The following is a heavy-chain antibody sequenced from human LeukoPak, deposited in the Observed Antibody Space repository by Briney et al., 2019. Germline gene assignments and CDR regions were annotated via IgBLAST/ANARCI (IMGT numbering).Heavy chain of an antibody. CDR3: ARGIADIWFDP. D-gene: IGHD6-13*01. J-gene: IGHJ5*02. V-gene: IGHV4-59*08. Sequence: PTETLSLTCTVSGGSISSYYWSWIRQPPGKGLEWIGYIYYSGSTNYNPSLKSRVTISVDTSKNQFSLKLSSVTAADTAVYYCARGIADIWFDPWGQGTLVTVSS. CDR1: GGSISSYY. CDR2: IYYSGST.